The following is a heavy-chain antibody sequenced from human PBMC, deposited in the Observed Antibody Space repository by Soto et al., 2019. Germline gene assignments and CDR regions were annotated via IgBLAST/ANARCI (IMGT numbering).Heavy chain of an antibody. CDR2: MNPNSGNT. J-gene: IGHJ6*02. V-gene: IGHV1-8*01. Sequence: ASVKVSCTASGYTFTSYDINWVRQATGQGLEWMGWMNPNSGNTGYAQKFQGRVTMTRNTSISTAYMELSSLRSEDTAVYCCARGLYDTILLHSRGYYYGMDVCGQGTTGTVFS. CDR1: GYTFTSYD. D-gene: IGHD3-9*01. CDR3: ARGLYDTILLHSRGYYYGMDV.